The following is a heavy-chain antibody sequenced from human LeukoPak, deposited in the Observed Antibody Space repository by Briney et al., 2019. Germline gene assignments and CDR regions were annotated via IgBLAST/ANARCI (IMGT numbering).Heavy chain of an antibody. CDR1: GYTFTGYY. V-gene: IGHV1-2*02. CDR3: ARDSYDYVWGSYRYTLLNWFDP. J-gene: IGHJ5*02. CDR2: INPNSCGT. D-gene: IGHD3-16*02. Sequence: ASVKVSCKASGYTFTGYYMHWVRQAPGQGLEWMGWINPNSCGTNYAQKFQGRVTMTRDTSISTAYMELSRLRSDDTAVYYCARDSYDYVWGSYRYTLLNWFDPWGQGTLVTVSS.